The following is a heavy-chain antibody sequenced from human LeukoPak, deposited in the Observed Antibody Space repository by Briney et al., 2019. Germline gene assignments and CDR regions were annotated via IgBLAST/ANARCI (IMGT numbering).Heavy chain of an antibody. J-gene: IGHJ5*01. D-gene: IGHD3-10*01. Sequence: GGSLRLSCAASGFTFSSYWMHWVRQTPGKGLMWVARIKSDGSTIYADSAQGRFTISRDNAKNMVYLQMNSLRADDTAIYYCTRAITYFYGSVTYDWFDSWGQGTRVTVSS. CDR2: IKSDGST. CDR1: GFTFSSYW. V-gene: IGHV3-74*01. CDR3: TRAITYFYGSVTYDWFDS.